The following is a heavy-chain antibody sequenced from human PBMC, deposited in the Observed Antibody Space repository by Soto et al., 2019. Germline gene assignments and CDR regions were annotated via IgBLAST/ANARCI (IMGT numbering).Heavy chain of an antibody. D-gene: IGHD6-13*01. J-gene: IGHJ4*02. CDR1: GYSFTSYW. CDR2: IDPSDSYT. V-gene: IGHV5-10-1*01. Sequence: EVQLVRSGAEVKKPGGSLRISCKGSGYSFTSYWISWVRQMPGKGLEWMGRIDPSDSYTNYSPSFQGHVTISADKSISTAYLQWSSLKASDTAMYYCARLQPAAGDNDLTFDYWGQGTLVTVSS. CDR3: ARLQPAAGDNDLTFDY.